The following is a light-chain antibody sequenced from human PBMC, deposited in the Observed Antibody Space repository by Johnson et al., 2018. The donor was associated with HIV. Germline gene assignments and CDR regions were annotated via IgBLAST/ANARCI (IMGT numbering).Light chain of an antibody. CDR1: SSNIGSNT. Sequence: QSILTQPPSASGTPGQRVTISCSGSSSNIGSNTVNWYQQLPGTAPKLLIYRNNQRPSGVPDRFSGSKSGTSASLAISGLQAGAEADYYCGTWDSSLSDYVFRAGTKVTVL. J-gene: IGLJ1*01. CDR2: RNN. V-gene: IGLV1-44*01. CDR3: GTWDSSLSDYV.